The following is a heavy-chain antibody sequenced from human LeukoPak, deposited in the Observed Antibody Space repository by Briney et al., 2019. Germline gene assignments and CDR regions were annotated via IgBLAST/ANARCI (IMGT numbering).Heavy chain of an antibody. Sequence: GSLRLSCAASGFTFSSYDMYWVRQAPGKGLEWVAVISYDGSNKYYADSVKGRFTISRDNSKNTIYLQMNSLRAEDTAVYYCAKVPHYYYGSGSYQFDYWGQGTLVTVSS. J-gene: IGHJ4*02. CDR1: GFTFSSYD. CDR3: AKVPHYYYGSGSYQFDY. CDR2: ISYDGSNK. D-gene: IGHD3-10*01. V-gene: IGHV3-30-3*01.